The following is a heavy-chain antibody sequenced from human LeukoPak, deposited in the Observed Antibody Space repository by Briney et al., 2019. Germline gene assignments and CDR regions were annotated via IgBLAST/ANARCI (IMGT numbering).Heavy chain of an antibody. V-gene: IGHV4-39*01. CDR1: GGSISSSSYS. Sequence: SETLSLTCTVSGGSISSSSYSWGWIRQPPGKGLEWIGSIYYSGSTYYNPSLKSRVTISVDTSKNQFSLKLSSVTAADTAVYYCARHWQQPFYGMDVWGQGTTVTVSS. CDR3: ARHWQQPFYGMDV. J-gene: IGHJ6*02. CDR2: IYYSGST. D-gene: IGHD6-13*01.